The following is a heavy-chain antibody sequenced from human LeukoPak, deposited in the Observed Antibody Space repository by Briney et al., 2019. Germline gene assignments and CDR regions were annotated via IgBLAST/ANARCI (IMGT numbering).Heavy chain of an antibody. D-gene: IGHD1-1*01. CDR1: GVTLSNYA. CDR2: ISSSGSGGNT. Sequence: PGGSLRLSCVASGVTLSNYAMSWARQAPGKGLEWVSGISSSGSGGNTYYADSVKGRFTISRDNSKNTLYVQMNSLRAEDTAVYYCARRGTGHGMDVWGQGTTVIVSS. V-gene: IGHV3-23*01. J-gene: IGHJ6*02. CDR3: ARRGTGHGMDV.